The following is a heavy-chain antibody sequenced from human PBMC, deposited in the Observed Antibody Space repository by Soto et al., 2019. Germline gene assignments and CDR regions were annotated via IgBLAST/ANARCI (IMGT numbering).Heavy chain of an antibody. CDR3: ASSALAAAGTGWFDP. CDR1: GGSISSGGYY. D-gene: IGHD6-13*01. V-gene: IGHV4-31*03. CDR2: IYYSGST. J-gene: IGHJ5*02. Sequence: SETLSLTCTVSGGSISSGGYYWSWIRQHPGKGLEWIGYIYYSGSTYYDPSLKSRVTISVDTSKNQFSLKLSSVTAADTAVYYCASSALAAAGTGWFDPWGQGALVTVSS.